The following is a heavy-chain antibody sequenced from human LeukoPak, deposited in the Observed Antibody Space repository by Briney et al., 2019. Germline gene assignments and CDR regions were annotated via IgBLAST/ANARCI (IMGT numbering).Heavy chain of an antibody. CDR1: GASISSRSYY. Sequence: SETLSLTCSVSGASISSRSYYWGWIRQPPGKGLEWIGSISYTGSTHYNPSLKSLKSRVTISGDTSKNQFSLRLSSVTAADTAAYFCARPLGAANTDYFDYWGQGTLVTVSS. CDR2: ISYTGST. D-gene: IGHD6-13*01. CDR3: ARPLGAANTDYFDY. V-gene: IGHV4-39*01. J-gene: IGHJ4*02.